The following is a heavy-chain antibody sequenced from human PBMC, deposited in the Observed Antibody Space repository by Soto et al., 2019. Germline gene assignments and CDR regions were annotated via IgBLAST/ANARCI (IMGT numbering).Heavy chain of an antibody. CDR3: AKEGLRFLEWLSPIYYYGMDV. CDR1: GFNFSSYW. J-gene: IGHJ6*02. D-gene: IGHD3-3*01. V-gene: IGHV3-74*01. Sequence: PGGSLRLSCAACGFNFSSYWMHWVRQATGKGLVWVSRINSDGSSTSYADSVKGRFTISRDNAKNTLYLQMNSLRAEDTAVYYCAKEGLRFLEWLSPIYYYGMDVWGQGTTVTVSS. CDR2: INSDGSST.